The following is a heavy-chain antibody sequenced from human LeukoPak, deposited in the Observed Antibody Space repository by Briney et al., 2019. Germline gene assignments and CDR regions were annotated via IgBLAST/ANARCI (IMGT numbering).Heavy chain of an antibody. CDR1: GFTFSTYG. Sequence: PGGSLRLSCAASGFTFSTYGMYWVRQAPGKGLEWVAFIRYDGSDKYYGDSVKGRFTISGDNSKNTLYLQMDSLRAEDTAVYYCAKARVVVAATTYCIDYWGQGTLVTVSS. J-gene: IGHJ4*02. CDR2: IRYDGSDK. D-gene: IGHD2-15*01. CDR3: AKARVVVAATTYCIDY. V-gene: IGHV3-30*02.